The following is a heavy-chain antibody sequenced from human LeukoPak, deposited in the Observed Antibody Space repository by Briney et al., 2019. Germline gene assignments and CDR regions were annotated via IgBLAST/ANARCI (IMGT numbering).Heavy chain of an antibody. V-gene: IGHV3-23*01. D-gene: IGHD6-13*01. Sequence: GGSLRLSCAASGFTFSSYAMSWVRQAPGKGLEWVSVISGSGGSTNYADSVKGRFTISRDNSKNTLYLQMNSLRAEDTAVYYCAKGNGIAAVGYGMDVWGQGTTVTVSS. J-gene: IGHJ6*02. CDR2: ISGSGGST. CDR3: AKGNGIAAVGYGMDV. CDR1: GFTFSSYA.